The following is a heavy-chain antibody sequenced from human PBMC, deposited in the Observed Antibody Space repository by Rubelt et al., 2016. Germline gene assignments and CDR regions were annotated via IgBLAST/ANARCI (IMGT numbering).Heavy chain of an antibody. CDR2: VNDSGTT. D-gene: IGHD2-8*02. V-gene: IGHV4-34*01. CDR1: GESFSGYY. CDR3: ARRFCSNTGCFTVDY. Sequence: QVQLRQWGAGLLKPSETLSLACAVYGESFSGYYWTWIRQTPGKGLGWIGEVNDSGTTNYNASLKSRVRISVDTSKNQFSLKLTSVTAADTAVYYCARRFCSNTGCFTVDYWGPGNLVTVS. J-gene: IGHJ4*02.